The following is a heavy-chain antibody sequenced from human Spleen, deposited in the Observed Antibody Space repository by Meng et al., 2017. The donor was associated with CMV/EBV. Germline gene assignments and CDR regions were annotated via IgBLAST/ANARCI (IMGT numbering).Heavy chain of an antibody. J-gene: IGHJ4*02. D-gene: IGHD4-11*01. CDR3: ARRPLGSNFDY. CDR2: IYNSEST. V-gene: IGHV4-4*02. Sequence: TCAVTGDAGGSRSRWSWVRQAPGKGLEWVGEIYNSESTNYNPSLKSRVTISVDKSKNQFSLKLISVTAADTAVYYCARRPLGSNFDYWGQGTLVTVSS. CDR1: GDAGGSRSR.